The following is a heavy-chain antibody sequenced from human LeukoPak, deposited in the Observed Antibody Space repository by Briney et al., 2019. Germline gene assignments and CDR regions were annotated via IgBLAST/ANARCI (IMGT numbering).Heavy chain of an antibody. CDR1: GFTVSSNY. V-gene: IGHV3-66*01. CDR2: IYSGGST. J-gene: IGHJ4*02. Sequence: GGSLRLSCAASGFTVSSNYMSWVRQAPGKGLEWVSVIYSGGSTYYADSVKGRFTISRDNSKNTLYLQMNSLRAEDTAVYYCAKDKLMIVVANYPYYFDSWGQGTLVTVSS. CDR3: AKDKLMIVVANYPYYFDS. D-gene: IGHD3-22*01.